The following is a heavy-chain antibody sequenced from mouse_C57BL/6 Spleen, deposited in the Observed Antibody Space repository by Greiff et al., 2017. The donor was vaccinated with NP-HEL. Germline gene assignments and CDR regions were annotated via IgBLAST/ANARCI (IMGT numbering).Heavy chain of an antibody. Sequence: VQLQQPGAELVRPGTSVQLSCKASGYTFTSYWLHWVKQRPGQGLEWIGVIDPSDSYTNYNQKFKGKATLTVDTSSSTAYMQLSSLTSEDSTVYYCARRYFDYWGQGTTLTVSS. V-gene: IGHV1-59*01. CDR3: ARRYFDY. CDR2: IDPSDSYT. CDR1: GYTFTSYW. J-gene: IGHJ2*01.